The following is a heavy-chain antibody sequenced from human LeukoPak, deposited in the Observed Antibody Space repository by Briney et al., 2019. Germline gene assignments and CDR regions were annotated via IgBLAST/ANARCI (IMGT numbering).Heavy chain of an antibody. J-gene: IGHJ5*02. CDR1: GGTFSSYA. Sequence: GASVKVSCKASGGTFSSYAISWVRQAPGQGLEWMGGFIPIFGTANYAQKFQGRVTITADESTSTAYMELSSLRSEDTAVYYCARDRGSSWPLSWFDPWGQGTLVTVSS. D-gene: IGHD6-13*01. CDR2: FIPIFGTA. V-gene: IGHV1-69*13. CDR3: ARDRGSSWPLSWFDP.